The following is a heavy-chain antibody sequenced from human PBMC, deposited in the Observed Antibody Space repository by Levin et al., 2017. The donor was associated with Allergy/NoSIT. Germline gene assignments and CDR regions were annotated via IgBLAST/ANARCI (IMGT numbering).Heavy chain of an antibody. CDR1: GFTFSDYF. CDR2: ISNSGSTI. Sequence: GESLKISCAASGFTFSDYFMSWIRQAPGKGLEWVSYISNSGSTIYYADSVKGRFTISRDNAQKSLYLQMSSLRAEDTAVYYCTRGRGYGSSTMRAFDLWGQGTMVTVSS. D-gene: IGHD6-6*01. J-gene: IGHJ3*01. CDR3: TRGRGYGSSTMRAFDL. V-gene: IGHV3-11*01.